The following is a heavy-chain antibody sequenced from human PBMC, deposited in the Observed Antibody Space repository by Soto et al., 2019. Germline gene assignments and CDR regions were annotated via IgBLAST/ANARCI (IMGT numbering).Heavy chain of an antibody. CDR2: ISGSGGST. J-gene: IGHJ4*02. Sequence: PGGSLRLSCAASGFTFSSYAMSWVRQAPGKGLEWVSAISGSGGSTYYADSVKGRFTISRDNSKNTLYLQMNSLRAEDTAVYYCAKDKYCSGGSCYLGYFDYWGQGTLVTVSS. V-gene: IGHV3-23*01. D-gene: IGHD2-15*01. CDR3: AKDKYCSGGSCYLGYFDY. CDR1: GFTFSSYA.